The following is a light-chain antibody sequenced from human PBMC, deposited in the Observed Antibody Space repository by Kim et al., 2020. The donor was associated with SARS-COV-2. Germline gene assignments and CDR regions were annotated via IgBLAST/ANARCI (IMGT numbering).Light chain of an antibody. CDR3: VEATLRPDS. V-gene: IGKV2-24*01. CDR1: QRIVHGDGNKY. J-gene: IGKJ2*03. CDR2: KVS. Sequence: QPASISCSSSQRIVHGDGNKYVSWLQQRTGQAQRLLIYKVSSRVSGVPDRFSGSGAGSDFTRKISRVEAEDVGDDYCVEATLRPDSFGQGTKLEI.